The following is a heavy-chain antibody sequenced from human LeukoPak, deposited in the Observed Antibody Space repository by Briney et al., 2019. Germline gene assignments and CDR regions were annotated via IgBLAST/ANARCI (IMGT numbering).Heavy chain of an antibody. CDR1: GFTFSSYW. CDR3: ARGFGSGSSLPFDY. CDR2: IERDGSST. D-gene: IGHD3-10*01. Sequence: PGGSLRLSCAASGFTFSSYWMHWVRQAPGKGLVWVSRIERDGSSTSYADSVKGRLTISRDSAKNTLYLQMNSLRTEDTAVYYCARGFGSGSSLPFDYWGQGNRVTLSS. V-gene: IGHV3-74*01. J-gene: IGHJ4*02.